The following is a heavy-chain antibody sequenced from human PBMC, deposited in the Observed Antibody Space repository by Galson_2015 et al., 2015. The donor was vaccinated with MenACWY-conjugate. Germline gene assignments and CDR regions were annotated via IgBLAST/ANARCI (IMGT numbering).Heavy chain of an antibody. V-gene: IGHV4-31*03. CDR2: IYYSGTT. J-gene: IGHJ4*02. CDR1: GGSIRRGRYY. CDR3: AREANNYDTGGYYIDY. D-gene: IGHD3-22*01. Sequence: LSLTCTVSGGSIRRGRYYWSWIRQLPGKGLEWIGYIYYSGTTYYNPSLRGRVSMSVDTSNNQFSLRMSSVTAADTAVYYCAREANNYDTGGYYIDYWGQGTQVTVSS.